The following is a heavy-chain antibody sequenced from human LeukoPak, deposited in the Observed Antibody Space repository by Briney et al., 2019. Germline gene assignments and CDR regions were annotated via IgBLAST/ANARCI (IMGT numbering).Heavy chain of an antibody. V-gene: IGHV3-53*01. CDR3: AREPDYGLYFDY. CDR1: GFTFSTYW. D-gene: IGHD4/OR15-4a*01. CDR2: IYSGGST. Sequence: GGSLRLSCAASGFTFSTYWMHWVRQAPGKGLEWVSVIYSGGSTYYADSVKGRFTISRDNSKNTLYLQMNSLRAEDTAVYYCAREPDYGLYFDYWGQGTLVTVSS. J-gene: IGHJ4*02.